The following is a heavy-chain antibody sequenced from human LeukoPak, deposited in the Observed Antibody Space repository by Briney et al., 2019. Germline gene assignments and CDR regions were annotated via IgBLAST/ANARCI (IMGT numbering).Heavy chain of an antibody. CDR1: GFTFSSYS. CDR2: IKQDGSEK. V-gene: IGHV3-7*01. Sequence: PGGSLGLSCAASGFTFSSYSMNWVRQAPGKGLELVANIKQDGSEKYYVDSVKGRFTISRDNAKNSLYLQMSSLRVEDTAVYYCARVGCTTTSCLANWGQGTLVTVSS. CDR3: ARVGCTTTSCLAN. D-gene: IGHD2-2*01. J-gene: IGHJ4*02.